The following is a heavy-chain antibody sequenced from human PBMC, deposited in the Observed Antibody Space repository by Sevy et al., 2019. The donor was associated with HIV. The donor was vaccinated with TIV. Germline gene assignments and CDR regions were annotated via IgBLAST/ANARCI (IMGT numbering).Heavy chain of an antibody. CDR2: IYFTGNT. CDR3: ARDSTTRPRVLDY. J-gene: IGHJ4*02. CDR1: GGSISSYF. V-gene: IGHV4-59*01. Sequence: SETLSLACSVSGGSISSYFWTWVRQSPGKGLEWIGNIYFTGNTDYSPSLKSRVTLSLDTSKSQLSLTLRSVTAADTASYFCARDSTTRPRVLDYWGQGTLVTVSS. D-gene: IGHD1-1*01.